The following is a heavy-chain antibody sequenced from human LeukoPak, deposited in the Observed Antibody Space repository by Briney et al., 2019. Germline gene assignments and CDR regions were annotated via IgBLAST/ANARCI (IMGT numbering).Heavy chain of an antibody. CDR2: ISSSSSTI. CDR3: ARVRLSYYDSNEYFDY. V-gene: IGHV3-48*04. CDR1: GFTFSSYS. J-gene: IGHJ4*02. D-gene: IGHD3-22*01. Sequence: PGRSLRLSCAASGFTFSSYSMNWVRQAPGKGLEWVSYISSSSSTIYYADSVKGRFTISRDNAKNSLYLQMNSLRAEDTAVYYCARVRLSYYDSNEYFDYWGQGTLVTVSS.